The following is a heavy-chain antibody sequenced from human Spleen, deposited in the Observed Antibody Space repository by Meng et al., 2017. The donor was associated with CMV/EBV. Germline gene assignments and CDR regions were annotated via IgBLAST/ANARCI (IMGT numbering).Heavy chain of an antibody. CDR1: GFTFSGRN. V-gene: IGHV3-21*04. CDR3: ARDRRRFGELFTYGMDV. J-gene: IGHJ6*02. D-gene: IGHD3-10*01. CDR2: ISTSSTYI. Sequence: GGSLRLSCAGSGFTFSGRNMNWVRQAPGKGLEWVSSISTSSTYIYYADSVRGRFTISRDNSKNTLYLQMNSLRAEDTAVYYCARDRRRFGELFTYGMDVWGQGTTVTVSS.